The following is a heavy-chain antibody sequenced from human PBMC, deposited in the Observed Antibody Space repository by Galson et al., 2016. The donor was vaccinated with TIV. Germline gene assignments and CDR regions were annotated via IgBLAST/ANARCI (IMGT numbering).Heavy chain of an antibody. CDR3: AKVYSSSYY. J-gene: IGHJ4*02. CDR1: GFTFSSQT. D-gene: IGHD2-2*01. Sequence: SLRLSCAASGFTFSSQTMSWVRQAPGKGLEWVSAISISGASAYYADSVKGRFTISRDNSKKTLYLQMNSLRAEDTAVYYCAKVYSSSYYWGQGTLVTVSS. V-gene: IGHV3-23*01. CDR2: ISISGASA.